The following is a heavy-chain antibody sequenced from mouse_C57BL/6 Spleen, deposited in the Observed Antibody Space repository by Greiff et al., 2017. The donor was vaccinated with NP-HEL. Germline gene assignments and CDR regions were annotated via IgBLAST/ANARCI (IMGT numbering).Heavy chain of an antibody. V-gene: IGHV1-19*01. D-gene: IGHD2-3*01. CDR1: GYTFTDYY. CDR2: INPYNGGT. J-gene: IGHJ2*01. Sequence: VQLQQSGPVLVKPGASVKMSCKASGYTFTDYYMNWVKQSHGKSLEWIGVINPYNGGTSYNQKFKGKATLTVDKSSSTAYMERNSMTSEDSAVYYCARGGDGYSYYFDSWGQGTTLTVSS. CDR3: ARGGDGYSYYFDS.